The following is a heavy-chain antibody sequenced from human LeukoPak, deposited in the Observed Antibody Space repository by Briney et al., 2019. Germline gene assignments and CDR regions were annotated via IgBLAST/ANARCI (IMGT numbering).Heavy chain of an antibody. D-gene: IGHD6-13*01. CDR3: AKRTGQYSSRWYFDD. CDR2: ISGSGGST. Sequence: GGSLRLSCAASGFTFSRYAMHWVRQAPGKGLEWVSTISGSGGSTYYADSVKGRFTISRDNSKNTLYLQMNSLRAEDTAVYYCAKRTGQYSSRWYFDDWGQGTLVTVSS. V-gene: IGHV3-23*01. CDR1: GFTFSRYA. J-gene: IGHJ4*02.